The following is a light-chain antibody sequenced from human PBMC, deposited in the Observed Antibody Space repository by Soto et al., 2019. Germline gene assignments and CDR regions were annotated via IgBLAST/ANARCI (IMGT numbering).Light chain of an antibody. CDR3: SSYTPSSTPFV. Sequence: ALTQPASVSGSPGQSITISCTGTSSDVGGYNFVSWYQHHPGKAPKLIIYDVSNRPSGVSNRFSGSKSGNTASLTISGLQAEDEADYYCSSYTPSSTPFVFGTGTKVTVL. CDR2: DVS. V-gene: IGLV2-14*03. CDR1: SSDVGGYNF. J-gene: IGLJ1*01.